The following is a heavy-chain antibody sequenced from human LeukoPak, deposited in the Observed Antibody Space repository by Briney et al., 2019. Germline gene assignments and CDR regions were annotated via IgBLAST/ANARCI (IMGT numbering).Heavy chain of an antibody. Sequence: SETLSLTCTVSGGSVSSYYWSWIRQPPGKGLEWIGYMYYSGSTNYNPSLKSRVTISVDTSKNQFSLKLSSVTAADTAVYFCARGPYSYDSSGAFDIWGQGTMVTVSS. CDR1: GGSVSSYY. V-gene: IGHV4-59*08. D-gene: IGHD3-22*01. CDR2: MYYSGST. CDR3: ARGPYSYDSSGAFDI. J-gene: IGHJ3*02.